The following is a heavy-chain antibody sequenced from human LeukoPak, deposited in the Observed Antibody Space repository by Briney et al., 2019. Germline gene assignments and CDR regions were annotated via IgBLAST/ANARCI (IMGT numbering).Heavy chain of an antibody. D-gene: IGHD4-23*01. J-gene: IGHJ4*02. CDR3: TTFTVLTPEWDY. V-gene: IGHV3-15*01. Sequence: GGSLRLSCAASGFTFSNAWMSWVRQAPGKGLEWVGRIKSKTDGETTDYAAPVKGRFTISRDDSKNTLYLQMNSLKTEDTAVYYCTTFTVLTPEWDYWGQGTLVTVSS. CDR2: IKSKTDGETT. CDR1: GFTFSNAW.